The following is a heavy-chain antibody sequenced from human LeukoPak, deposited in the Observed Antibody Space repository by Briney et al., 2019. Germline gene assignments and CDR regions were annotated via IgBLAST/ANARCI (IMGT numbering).Heavy chain of an antibody. CDR3: ARVGWGMDV. V-gene: IGHV3-11*04. D-gene: IGHD6-19*01. J-gene: IGHJ6*02. Sequence: GGSLRLSCAASGFTVSGNYMSWVRQAPGKGLEWVSYMSSSSSTIYYADSVKGRFTISRDNAKSSLYLQMNRLRAEDTAVYYCARVGWGMDVWGQGTTVTVSS. CDR1: GFTVSGNY. CDR2: MSSSSSTI.